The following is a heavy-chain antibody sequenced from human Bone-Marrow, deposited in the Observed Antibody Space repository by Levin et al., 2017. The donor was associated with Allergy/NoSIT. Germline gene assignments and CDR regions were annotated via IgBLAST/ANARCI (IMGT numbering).Heavy chain of an antibody. V-gene: IGHV4-38-2*02. CDR3: AREMPTPAAPHDAFDS. J-gene: IGHJ3*02. Sequence: SETLSLTCAVSGYSISSGYYWGCIRQPPGKGLEWIGSIDQSGTTYYNPSLKSRVTISVDTSKNQVSLKLRSVTAADTAVYYCAREMPTPAAPHDAFDSWGQGTMVTVSS. CDR1: GYSISSGYY. D-gene: IGHD6-13*01. CDR2: IDQSGTT.